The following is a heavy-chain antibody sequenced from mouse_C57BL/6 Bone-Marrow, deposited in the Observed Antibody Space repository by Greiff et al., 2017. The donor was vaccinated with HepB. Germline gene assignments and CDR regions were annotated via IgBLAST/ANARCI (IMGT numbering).Heavy chain of an antibody. CDR1: GFNINDYY. J-gene: IGHJ3*01. V-gene: IGHV14-2*01. CDR3: APFLRLRLPFAY. CDR2: IDPEHGET. Sequence: VQLQQSGAELVKPGASVKLSCTASGFNINDYYMHWVKQRTEQGLEWIGRIDPEHGETKYAPKFQGKATITADTSSNTAYLQLSSLTSEDTAVYYCAPFLRLRLPFAYWGQRTPVTVSS. D-gene: IGHD3-2*02.